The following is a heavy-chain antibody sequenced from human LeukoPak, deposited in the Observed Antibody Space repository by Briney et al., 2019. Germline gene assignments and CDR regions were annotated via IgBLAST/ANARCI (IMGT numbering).Heavy chain of an antibody. CDR2: MNPNSGNT. CDR3: ARGVYDILTGYYEYYFDY. J-gene: IGHJ4*02. Sequence: GASVKVSCKASGYTFTSYDINWVRQAAGQGLEGMGWMNPNSGNTGCAQKFQGRVTMTRNTSISTAYMELSSLRSEDTAVYYCARGVYDILTGYYEYYFDYWGQGTLVTVSS. V-gene: IGHV1-8*01. CDR1: GYTFTSYD. D-gene: IGHD3-9*01.